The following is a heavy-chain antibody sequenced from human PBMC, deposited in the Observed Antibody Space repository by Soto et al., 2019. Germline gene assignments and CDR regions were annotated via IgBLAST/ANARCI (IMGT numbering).Heavy chain of an antibody. J-gene: IGHJ6*02. CDR1: GFTFSSYW. D-gene: IGHD3-16*01. CDR2: INSDGSST. CDR3: ARGHGFGETTPDYYYGMDV. Sequence: PGGSLRLSCAASGFTFSSYWMHWVRQAPGKGLVWVSRINSDGSSTSYADSVKGRFTISRDNAKNTLYLQMNSLRAEDTAVYYCARGHGFGETTPDYYYGMDVWGQGTTVTSP. V-gene: IGHV3-74*01.